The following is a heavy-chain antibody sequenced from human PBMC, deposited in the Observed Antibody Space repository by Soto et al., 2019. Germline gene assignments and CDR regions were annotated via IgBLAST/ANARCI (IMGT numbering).Heavy chain of an antibody. CDR2: IYWDDDK. J-gene: IGHJ4*02. CDR1: GFSFSTTGLG. V-gene: IGHV2-5*02. Sequence: QITLKESGPTLVKPTQTLTLTCTFSGFSFSTTGLGVGWIRQPPGKALEWLALIYWDDDKRYSPSLKSRLTIHTDPSKNQVVLTMTNMDPVDTATYYCAHRQAQGIGLAGTFDSWGQGTLVTVSS. CDR3: AHRQAQGIGLAGTFDS. D-gene: IGHD6-19*01.